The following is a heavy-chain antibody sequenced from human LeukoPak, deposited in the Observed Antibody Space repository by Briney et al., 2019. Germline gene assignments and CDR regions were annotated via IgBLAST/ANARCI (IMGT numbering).Heavy chain of an antibody. Sequence: SETLSLTCTVSGGSISSLTYYWSWIRRPAGKGLDWIGRINTSGSTNYNPSLKSRVTISVDTSKIQFSLRLSSVTAADTAVYYCARLGMGAPYYFDHWGQGILVTVSS. CDR3: ARLGMGAPYYFDH. CDR2: INTSGST. D-gene: IGHD1-26*01. CDR1: GGSISSLTYY. J-gene: IGHJ4*02. V-gene: IGHV4-61*02.